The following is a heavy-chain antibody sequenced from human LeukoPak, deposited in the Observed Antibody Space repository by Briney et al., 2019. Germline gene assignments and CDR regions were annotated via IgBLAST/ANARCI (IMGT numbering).Heavy chain of an antibody. Sequence: SETLSLTCTVSGGSISSSSYYWGWIRQPPGKGLEWIGSIYYSGSTYYNPSLKSRVTISVDTSKNQFSLKLSSVTAADTAVYYCARGLYYYGSGNYYNVGSPLEAWGQGTLVTVSS. J-gene: IGHJ5*02. D-gene: IGHD3-10*01. CDR2: IYYSGST. CDR1: GGSISSSSYY. CDR3: ARGLYYYGSGNYYNVGSPLEA. V-gene: IGHV4-39*07.